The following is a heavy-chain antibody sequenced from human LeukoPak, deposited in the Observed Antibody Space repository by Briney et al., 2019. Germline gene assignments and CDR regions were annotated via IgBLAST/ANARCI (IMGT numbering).Heavy chain of an antibody. CDR3: ARDPNWLAGAFDI. Sequence: GGSLRLSCTASGFTFSSYWMSWVRQAPGEGLEWVANIKQDGSEKYYVDSVKGRFTISRDNAKNSLYLQMNSLRAEDTAVYYCARDPNWLAGAFDIWGQGTLVTVSS. D-gene: IGHD3-9*01. CDR1: GFTFSSYW. J-gene: IGHJ3*02. V-gene: IGHV3-7*01. CDR2: IKQDGSEK.